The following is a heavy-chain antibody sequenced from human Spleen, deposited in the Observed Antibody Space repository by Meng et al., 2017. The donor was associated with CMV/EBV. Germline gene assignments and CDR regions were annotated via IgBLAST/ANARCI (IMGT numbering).Heavy chain of an antibody. Sequence: GDYYWSWIRQPPGKGLEWIGYIYYSGNTYYNPSLKSRISISEDTSKNLLSLKLNSVTAADTAVYYCVGNTRLGRGALGARLRRDFYYWGQGTLVTVSS. J-gene: IGHJ4*02. CDR1: GDYY. D-gene: IGHD1-26*01. V-gene: IGHV4-30-4*08. CDR2: IYYSGNT. CDR3: VGNTRLGRGALGARLRRDFYY.